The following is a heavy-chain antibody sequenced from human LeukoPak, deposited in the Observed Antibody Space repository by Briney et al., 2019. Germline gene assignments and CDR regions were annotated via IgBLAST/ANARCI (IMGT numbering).Heavy chain of an antibody. CDR2: IYYSGTT. CDR1: GGSISSVNYY. V-gene: IGHV4-30-4*01. Sequence: SETLSLTCTVSGGSISSVNYYWSWIRQPPGKGLEWIGYIYYSGTTFYNPSLKSRVTISVDTSNNQFSLKVSSVTAADTAVYYCAGGLQGYWYFDLWGRGTLVTVSS. CDR3: AGGLQGYWYFDL. J-gene: IGHJ2*01.